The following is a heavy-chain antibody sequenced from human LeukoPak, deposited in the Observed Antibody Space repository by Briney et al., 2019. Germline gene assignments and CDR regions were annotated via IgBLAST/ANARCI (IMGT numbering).Heavy chain of an antibody. CDR1: GVSLTDYY. Sequence: SETLSLTCAVSGVSLTDYYWSWIRQSPGKGLEWIGEVSPDGYDKYNPSLKSRVSISVDRSENQLSLRLSSVTAADTAVYFCARDLFPINWFESWGQGTLVTVSS. V-gene: IGHV4-34*01. CDR3: ARDLFPINWFES. D-gene: IGHD2-2*02. J-gene: IGHJ5*01. CDR2: VSPDGYD.